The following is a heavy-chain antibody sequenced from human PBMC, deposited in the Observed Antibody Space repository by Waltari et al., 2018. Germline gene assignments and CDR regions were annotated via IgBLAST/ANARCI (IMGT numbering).Heavy chain of an antibody. Sequence: QVQLVQSGAEVKKPGSSVKVSCKASGGTFSSYAISWVRQAPGQGLEWMGGIIPICGTANYAQKFQGRVTITTDESTSTAYMELSSLRSEDTAVYYCARVGVYYGSGGDAFDIWGQGTMVTVSS. CDR2: IIPICGTA. D-gene: IGHD3-10*01. J-gene: IGHJ3*02. V-gene: IGHV1-69*05. CDR1: GGTFSSYA. CDR3: ARVGVYYGSGGDAFDI.